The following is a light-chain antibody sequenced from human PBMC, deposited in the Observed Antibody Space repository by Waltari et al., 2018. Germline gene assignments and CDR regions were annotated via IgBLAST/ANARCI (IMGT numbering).Light chain of an antibody. V-gene: IGLV1-40*01. CDR3: QSYDSGLSGSYV. CDR2: GNS. CDR1: SSNIGAGYD. J-gene: IGLJ1*01. Sequence: QSVLTQPPSVSGAPGQRVTLSCTGSSSNIGAGYDVHWYQQLPGTAPKLLIYGNSNRPSGVPDRFSGSKSGTSAALAITGLQAEDEADYYCQSYDSGLSGSYVFGPGTKVTVL.